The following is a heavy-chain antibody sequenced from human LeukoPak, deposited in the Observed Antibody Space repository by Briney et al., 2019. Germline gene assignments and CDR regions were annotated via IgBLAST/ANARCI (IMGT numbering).Heavy chain of an antibody. D-gene: IGHD1-26*01. J-gene: IGHJ4*02. CDR3: ARVLDSGNYYFDY. CDR1: GFTFSSYA. CDR2: ISGGGGRT. Sequence: PGGSLRLSCAASGFTFSSYAMSWVRQAPGKGLEWVSTISGGGGRTWYADSVKGRFTISRDNSKNTVDVQLNSLRAEDTAVYYCARVLDSGNYYFDYWGQGTLVTVSS. V-gene: IGHV3-23*01.